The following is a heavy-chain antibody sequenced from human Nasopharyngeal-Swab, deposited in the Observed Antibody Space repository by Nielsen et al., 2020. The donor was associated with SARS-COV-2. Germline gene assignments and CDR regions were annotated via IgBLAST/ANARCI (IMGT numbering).Heavy chain of an antibody. J-gene: IGHJ4*02. V-gene: IGHV3-23*01. CDR1: GFTFSSYA. CDR2: ISGSGGST. D-gene: IGHD4-23*01. CDR3: AKDLGVESPLWFDY. Sequence: GESLKISCTASGFTFSSYAMSWARQAPGKGLEWVSEISGSGGSTYYAESVKGRFTISRDNSKNTLYLQMSSLRAEDTAIYYCAKDLGVESPLWFDYWGQGTLLTVSS.